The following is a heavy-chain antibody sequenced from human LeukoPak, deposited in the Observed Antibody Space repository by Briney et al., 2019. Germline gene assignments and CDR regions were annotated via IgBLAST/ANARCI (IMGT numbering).Heavy chain of an antibody. CDR3: TRGGDIAARPFDY. J-gene: IGHJ4*02. CDR2: VNPNSGGT. Sequence: GASVKDSCKSSGYTFTGYYMHRVRQAPGQGLAWMGWVNPNSGGTNYAQKFQGRVIMTRDTSISTAYMEVSRLRSDDTAVYYCTRGGDIAARPFDYWGQGTLVTVP. V-gene: IGHV1-2*02. D-gene: IGHD6-6*01. CDR1: GYTFTGYY.